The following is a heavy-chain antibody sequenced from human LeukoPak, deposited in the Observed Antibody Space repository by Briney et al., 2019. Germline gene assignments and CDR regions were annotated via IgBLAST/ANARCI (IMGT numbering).Heavy chain of an antibody. D-gene: IGHD1-26*01. J-gene: IGHJ4*02. V-gene: IGHV1-69*05. CDR2: IIPIFGTA. CDR1: GGTFSSYA. CDR3: ARGRGVGATRKSFDY. Sequence: GASVKVSCKASGGTFSSYAISWVRQAPGQGLEWMGGIIPIFGTANYAQKFQGRVTITRNTSISTAYMELSSLRSEDTAVYYCARGRGVGATRKSFDYWGQGTLVTVSS.